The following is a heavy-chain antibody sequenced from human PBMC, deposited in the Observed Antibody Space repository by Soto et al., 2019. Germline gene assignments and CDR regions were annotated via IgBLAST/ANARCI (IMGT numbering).Heavy chain of an antibody. CDR3: ARGNQLKLYYHYYGMDV. J-gene: IGHJ6*02. D-gene: IGHD2-2*01. CDR2: ISSSSSYI. CDR1: GFTFSSYS. V-gene: IGHV3-21*01. Sequence: PGGSLRLSCAASGFTFSSYSMNWVRQAPGKGLEWVSSISSSSSYIYYADSVKGRFTISRDNAKNSLYLQMNSLRAEDTAVYYCARGNQLKLYYHYYGMDVWGQGTTVTVSS.